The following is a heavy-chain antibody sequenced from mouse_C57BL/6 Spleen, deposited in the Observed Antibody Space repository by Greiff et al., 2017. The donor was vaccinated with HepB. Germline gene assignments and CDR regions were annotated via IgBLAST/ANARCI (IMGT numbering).Heavy chain of an antibody. V-gene: IGHV1-80*01. CDR3: LYGNYGYFDV. J-gene: IGHJ1*03. CDR1: GYAFSSYW. CDR2: IYPGDGDT. Sequence: VQLQQSGAELVKPGASVKISCKASGYAFSSYWMNWVKQRPGQGLEWIGQIYPGDGDTNYNGKFKGKATLTADNSSSTAYMQLSSLTSEASAVYVCLYGNYGYFDVWGTGTTVTVSS. D-gene: IGHD2-1*01.